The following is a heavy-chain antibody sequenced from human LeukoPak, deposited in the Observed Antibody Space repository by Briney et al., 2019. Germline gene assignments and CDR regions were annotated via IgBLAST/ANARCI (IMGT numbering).Heavy chain of an antibody. CDR2: TNTAGNTI. D-gene: IGHD3-22*01. V-gene: IGHV3-11*01. Sequence: GGSLRLSCAASGFTFRDYFMSWIRQAPGKGLEWVAYTNTAGNTIYYADSMKGRFAISRDNAKNSLYLQMSTLRAEDMAVYYCARATYDSSAVDAFGIWGQGTMVTVSP. CDR1: GFTFRDYF. J-gene: IGHJ3*02. CDR3: ARATYDSSAVDAFGI.